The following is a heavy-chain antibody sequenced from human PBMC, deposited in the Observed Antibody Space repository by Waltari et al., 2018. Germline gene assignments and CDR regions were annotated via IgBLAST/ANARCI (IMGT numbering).Heavy chain of an antibody. Sequence: QVQLQESGPGLVKPSETLSLTCGVSGYSITSAYWWAWFRQPPGKGLEWIASIHYTGDTQYSPSLKRLVTISADKSKNEVSLRLTSVTAADTAVYYCAGHEWGLPGFWGLGTLVTVSS. CDR3: AGHEWGLPGF. CDR2: IHYTGDT. CDR1: GYSITSAYW. D-gene: IGHD1-26*01. V-gene: IGHV4-38-2*01. J-gene: IGHJ4*02.